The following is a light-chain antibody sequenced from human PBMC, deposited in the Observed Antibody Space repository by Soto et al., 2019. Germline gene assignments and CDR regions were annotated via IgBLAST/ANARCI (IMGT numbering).Light chain of an antibody. CDR1: QSVSSN. J-gene: IGKJ3*01. V-gene: IGKV3-20*01. CDR3: QQYGRSSLT. Sequence: EIVITHSPATLSVXXGERATLSCRASQSVSSNLAWYQQKPGQAPRLLIFGASIRDTGIPDRFSGRGSGTVFTLTISRLDPEDFAVYYCQQYGRSSLTFGPGTKVDIK. CDR2: GAS.